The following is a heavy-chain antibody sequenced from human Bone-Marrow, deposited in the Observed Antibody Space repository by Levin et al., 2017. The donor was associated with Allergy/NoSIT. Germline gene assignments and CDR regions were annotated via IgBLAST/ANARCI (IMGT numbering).Heavy chain of an antibody. Sequence: ASVKVSCKASGYSITTYDINWVRQAAGQGLEWMGWMNPNSGNTGYAQKFQARMTMTRDTSINTAHMELSSLTSEDTAVYYCARGSYNFYYYAMDVWGQGTTVTVSS. V-gene: IGHV1-8*01. CDR1: GYSITTYD. CDR2: MNPNSGNT. D-gene: IGHD3-10*01. J-gene: IGHJ6*02. CDR3: ARGSYNFYYYAMDV.